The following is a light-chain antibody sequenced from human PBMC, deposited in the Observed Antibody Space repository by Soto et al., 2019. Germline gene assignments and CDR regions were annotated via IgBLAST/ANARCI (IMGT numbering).Light chain of an antibody. V-gene: IGKV3-15*01. Sequence: EIVMTQSPATLSVSPGERATLSCRASQSISSNLAWYQQKPGQAPRLLMFRTSSRATDIPDRFSGSGSGTDFTLTISGLQSDDFALYYCQQYENWPRTFGQGTKVDIK. CDR3: QQYENWPRT. CDR2: RTS. CDR1: QSISSN. J-gene: IGKJ1*01.